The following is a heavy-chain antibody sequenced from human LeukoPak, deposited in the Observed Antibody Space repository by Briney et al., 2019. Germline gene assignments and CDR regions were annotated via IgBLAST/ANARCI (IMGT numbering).Heavy chain of an antibody. CDR3: SRSPRYYDFWSGFIPGFDP. D-gene: IGHD3-3*01. J-gene: IGHJ5*02. Sequence: ASVNVSCKVSGYTLTELSMHWVRQAPGKGLEWMGGFDPEDGETIYAQKFQGRVTMTEDTSTDTAYMELSSLRSEDTAVYYCSRSPRYYDFWSGFIPGFDPWGQGTLVTVSS. CDR1: GYTLTELS. V-gene: IGHV1-24*01. CDR2: FDPEDGET.